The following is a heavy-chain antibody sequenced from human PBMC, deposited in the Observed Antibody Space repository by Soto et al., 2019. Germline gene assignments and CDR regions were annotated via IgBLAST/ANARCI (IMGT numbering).Heavy chain of an antibody. CDR1: GYTFTGYY. CDR2: INPKSGGT. Sequence: ASVKVSCKASGYTFTGYYIHWVRQAPGQGLEWMGWINPKSGGTNYAQKFQDWVTMTGDTSISTAYMELSRLRSDDTAVYYCATQSTSSWYGFDTWGQGTLVTVSS. J-gene: IGHJ5*02. V-gene: IGHV1-2*04. CDR3: ATQSTSSWYGFDT. D-gene: IGHD6-13*01.